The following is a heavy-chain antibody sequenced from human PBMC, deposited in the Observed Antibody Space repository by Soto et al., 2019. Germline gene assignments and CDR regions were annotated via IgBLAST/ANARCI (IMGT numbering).Heavy chain of an antibody. CDR3: AREGLTGTIGLYYYYGMDV. CDR2: IYYSGST. CDR1: GGSISSYY. Sequence: QLQESGPGLVKPSETLSLTCTVSGGSISSYYWSWIRQPPGKGLEWIGYIYYSGSTNYNPSLKTRSTIAVDTPKNQFSLKLSSVTAADTAVYYCAREGLTGTIGLYYYYGMDVWGQGTTVTVSS. V-gene: IGHV4-59*01. D-gene: IGHD1-7*01. J-gene: IGHJ6*02.